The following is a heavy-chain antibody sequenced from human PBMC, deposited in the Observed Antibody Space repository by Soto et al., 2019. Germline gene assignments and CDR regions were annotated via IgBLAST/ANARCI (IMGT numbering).Heavy chain of an antibody. CDR1: EFTFSVYS. V-gene: IGHV3-21*02. J-gene: IGHJ6*02. CDR2: ISSGSSYR. CDR3: TRDRVKIRGGYYHYYGMDV. Sequence: DVQLEESGGGLVKPGGSLRLSCVASEFTFSVYSMNWVRQAPGKGLEWVSSISSGSSYRYYADSVKGRFTISRDNDKSSLFLHMNSLRVDDTAVYYCTRDRVKIRGGYYHYYGMDVWGQGTTVTVSS. D-gene: IGHD3-10*01.